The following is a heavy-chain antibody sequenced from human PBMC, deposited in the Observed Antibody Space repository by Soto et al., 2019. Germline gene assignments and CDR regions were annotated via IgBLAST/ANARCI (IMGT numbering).Heavy chain of an antibody. CDR3: AKGLVVVVAATTPFDY. V-gene: IGHV3-23*01. CDR2: ISGSGGST. D-gene: IGHD2-15*01. J-gene: IGHJ4*02. Sequence: GGSLRLSCAASGFTFSSYAMSWVRQAPGKGLEWVSAISGSGGSTYYADSVKGRFTISRDNSKNTLYLQMNSLRAEDTAVYYCAKGLVVVVAATTPFDYWGQGTLVTVSS. CDR1: GFTFSSYA.